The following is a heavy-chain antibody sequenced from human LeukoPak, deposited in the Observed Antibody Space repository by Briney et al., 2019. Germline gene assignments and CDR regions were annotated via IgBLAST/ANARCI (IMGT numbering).Heavy chain of an antibody. CDR1: GGSISSYY. V-gene: IGHV4-59*08. D-gene: IGHD1-26*01. J-gene: IGHJ6*02. CDR3: ARLVESWAYYYGIDV. CDR2: IYYSGST. Sequence: SETLSLTCTVSGGSISSYYWSWIRQPPGKGLEWIGYIYYSGSTNYNPSLKSRVTISVDTSKNQFSLKLSSVTAADTAVYYCARLVESWAYYYGIDVWGQGTTVTVSS.